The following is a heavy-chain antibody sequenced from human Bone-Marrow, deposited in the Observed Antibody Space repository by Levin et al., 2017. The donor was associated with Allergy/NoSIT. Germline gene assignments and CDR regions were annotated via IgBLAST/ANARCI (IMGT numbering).Heavy chain of an antibody. J-gene: IGHJ4*02. CDR1: GYTFTSYE. D-gene: IGHD3-22*01. V-gene: IGHV1-8*01. Sequence: GKVSCKTSGYTFTSYEINWVRQATGQGLEWMGGRKGKRGKKGEEKKLQGLFTMTRNTSVSTADMELSSLRSEDTAGYYCARDYYDSRGYYELDDWGQGTLVTVSS. CDR3: ARDYYDSRGYYELDD. CDR2: RKGKRGKK.